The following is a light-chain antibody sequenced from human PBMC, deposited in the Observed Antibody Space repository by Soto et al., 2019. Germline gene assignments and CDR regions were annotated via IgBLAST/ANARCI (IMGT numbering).Light chain of an antibody. CDR3: QQSYSTPQT. CDR2: AAS. CDR1: QSISSY. Sequence: DIPVTQSPSSLSASVGDRVTITCRASQSISSYLNWYQQKPGKAPKLLIYAASSLQSGVPSRFSGSGSGTDFTLTISSLQPEDFATYYCQQSYSTPQTFGQGTKVDNK. V-gene: IGKV1-39*01. J-gene: IGKJ1*01.